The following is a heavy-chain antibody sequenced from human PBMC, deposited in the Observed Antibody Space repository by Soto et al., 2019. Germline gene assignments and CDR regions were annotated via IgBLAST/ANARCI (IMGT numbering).Heavy chain of an antibody. V-gene: IGHV3-30*18. Sequence: GGSLRVSCSASGFTFSSYVMHWVRQSPVKGLEWVAVISYDGSNKYYADSVKGRFTISRDNSKNTLYLQMNSLRAEDTAVYYCAKGSDFRFYSGMVVLGPAIT. CDR3: AKGSDFRFYSGMVV. CDR2: ISYDGSNK. CDR1: GFTFSSYV. D-gene: IGHD3-3*01. J-gene: IGHJ6*01.